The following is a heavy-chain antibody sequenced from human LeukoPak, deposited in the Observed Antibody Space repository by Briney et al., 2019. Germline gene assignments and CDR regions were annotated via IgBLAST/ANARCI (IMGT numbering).Heavy chain of an antibody. Sequence: ASVKVSCKASGYTFTSYDINWVRQATGQGLEWMGWMNPNSGNTGYAQRFQGRVTMTRNTSISTAYMELSSLRSEDTAVYYCARTYSSWYGWAYYGMDVWGQGTTVTVSS. D-gene: IGHD6-13*01. J-gene: IGHJ6*02. V-gene: IGHV1-8*01. CDR1: GYTFTSYD. CDR2: MNPNSGNT. CDR3: ARTYSSWYGWAYYGMDV.